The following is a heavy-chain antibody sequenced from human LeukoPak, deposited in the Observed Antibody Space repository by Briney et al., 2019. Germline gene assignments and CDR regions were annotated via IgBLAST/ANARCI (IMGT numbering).Heavy chain of an antibody. D-gene: IGHD2-2*01. Sequence: GGSLRLSCAASGLAFSTNSMSWVRQAPGKGLEGVANIKGDGSKQYYVDSVKGRFTISRDNAKNSLYLQMYSLTAEDTAVYYCARDGDHSCGDYWGQGTLVTVSS. CDR2: IKGDGSKQ. V-gene: IGHV3-7*01. CDR1: GLAFSTNS. J-gene: IGHJ4*02. CDR3: ARDGDHSCGDY.